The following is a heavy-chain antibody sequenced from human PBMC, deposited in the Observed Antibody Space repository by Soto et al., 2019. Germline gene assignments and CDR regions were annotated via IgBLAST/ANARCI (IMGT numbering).Heavy chain of an antibody. V-gene: IGHV3-23*01. J-gene: IGHJ3*02. CDR1: GFTFSSYA. Sequence: LRLSCAASGFTFSSYAVSWVRQAPGKGLEWVSAISGSGGSTYYADSVKGRFTISRDNSKNTLYLQMNSLRAEDTAVYYCAKYQMDYGEHDAFEIWGQGTMVPVAS. D-gene: IGHD4-17*01. CDR2: ISGSGGST. CDR3: AKYQMDYGEHDAFEI.